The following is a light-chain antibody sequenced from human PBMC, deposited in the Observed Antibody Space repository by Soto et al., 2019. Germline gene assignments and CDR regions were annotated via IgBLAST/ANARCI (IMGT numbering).Light chain of an antibody. V-gene: IGKV3-20*01. CDR2: GAS. CDR1: QSVSSTY. J-gene: IGKJ2*01. Sequence: EIVLTQSPGTLSLSPGERATLSCRASQSVSSTYFAWFQQKPGQAPRLLIYGASSSVTGIPDRFTGSGSGTDFTLTISRLEPEDFAVYYCQQYVRSPYTFGQGTKLEIK. CDR3: QQYVRSPYT.